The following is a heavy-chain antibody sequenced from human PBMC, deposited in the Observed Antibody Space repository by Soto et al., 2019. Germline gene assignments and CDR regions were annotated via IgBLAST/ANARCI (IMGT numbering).Heavy chain of an antibody. D-gene: IGHD3-3*01. J-gene: IGHJ6*01. CDR3: AHSTSTRHYDFWSGPRPDV. CDR1: GFSLSTSGVG. Sequence: QITLKESGPTLVKPTQTLTLTCTFSGFSLSTSGVGVGWIRQPPGKALEWLALIYWDDDKRYSPSLKSRLTITQDTSKNQVVLTMTHMDPVDTATYYCAHSTSTRHYDFWSGPRPDVWGQGTTVTVSS. CDR2: IYWDDDK. V-gene: IGHV2-5*02.